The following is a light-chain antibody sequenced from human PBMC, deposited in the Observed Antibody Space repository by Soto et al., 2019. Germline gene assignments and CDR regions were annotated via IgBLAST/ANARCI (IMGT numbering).Light chain of an antibody. CDR2: KAS. J-gene: IGKJ4*01. CDR1: QSISSW. V-gene: IGKV1-5*03. Sequence: DIQRTQSPSTLSASVGDRVTITCRASQSISSWLAWYQQKPGKAPKLLIYKASNLESGVPSRFSGSGSGTEFTLTISSLQPDDFATYFCQQYNDFPVTFGGGTKVDIK. CDR3: QQYNDFPVT.